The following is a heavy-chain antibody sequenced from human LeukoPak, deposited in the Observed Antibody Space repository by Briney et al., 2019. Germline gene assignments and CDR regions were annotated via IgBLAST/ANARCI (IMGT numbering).Heavy chain of an antibody. CDR1: GGSFSGYY. CDR3: ATYYYDSSGSLFDP. J-gene: IGHJ5*02. D-gene: IGHD3-22*01. Sequence: SETLSLTCAVYGGSFSGYYWSWIRQPPGKGLEWIGEINHSGSTNYNPSLKSRVTISVDTSKNQFSLKLSSVTAADTAVYYCATYYYDSSGSLFDPWGQGSLVTVSS. V-gene: IGHV4-34*01. CDR2: INHSGST.